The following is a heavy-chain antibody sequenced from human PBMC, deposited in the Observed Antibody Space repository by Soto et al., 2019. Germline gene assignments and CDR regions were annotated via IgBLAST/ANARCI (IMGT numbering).Heavy chain of an antibody. J-gene: IGHJ6*02. CDR3: ARLAGYCSGTSCYGYYGMDV. Sequence: SETLSLTCSGSGGSISSGPYSWGWIRQPPGKGLEWIGTFHYSGRTYYSPSLESRVTISVDTSKNQFSLKVSSVTAADTAVFYCARLAGYCSGTSCYGYYGMDVWGQGTTVT. D-gene: IGHD2-2*01. CDR1: GGSISSGPYS. CDR2: FHYSGRT. V-gene: IGHV4-39*01.